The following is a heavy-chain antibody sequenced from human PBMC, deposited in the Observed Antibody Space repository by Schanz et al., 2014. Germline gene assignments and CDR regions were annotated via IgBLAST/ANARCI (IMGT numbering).Heavy chain of an antibody. J-gene: IGHJ4*02. V-gene: IGHV3-11*05. D-gene: IGHD6-19*01. CDR2: ISDSGTYT. CDR3: TKDKSQIAVAGLFDL. CDR1: GFVFGDYY. Sequence: VQLVESGGGWVQPGGSLRLSCAASGFVFGDYYMTWIRQAPGKGLEWLSYISDSGTYTNYADSVKGRFTISRDNAKNSLYLQVNSLRAEDTALYYCTKDKSQIAVAGLFDLWGQGTLVTVSS.